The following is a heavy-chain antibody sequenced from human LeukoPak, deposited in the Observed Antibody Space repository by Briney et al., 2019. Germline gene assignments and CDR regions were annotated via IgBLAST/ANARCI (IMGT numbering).Heavy chain of an antibody. CDR1: GGSITSTNW. J-gene: IGHJ4*02. Sequence: SETLSLTCAVSGGSITSTNWWSWVRQPPGKGLEWIGEMSLSGSTNYNPSLKSRVTMSADKSKNQFSLKVNSVTAAVTAVYYCASLRERSYYARGFDYWGQGTLVTVSS. V-gene: IGHV4-4*02. CDR2: MSLSGST. D-gene: IGHD1-26*01. CDR3: ASLRERSYYARGFDY.